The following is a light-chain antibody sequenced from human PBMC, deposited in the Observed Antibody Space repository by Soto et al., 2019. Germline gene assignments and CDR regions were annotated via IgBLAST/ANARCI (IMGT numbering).Light chain of an antibody. Sequence: QSALTQPASVSGSPGQSITISCTGTSSDVGGYNYVSWYQQHPGKAPKLMIYAVGNRPSGVSTRFSGSKSGNTASLTISGLQAEDEADYHCSSYTTSSTLLYVFGTGTKLTVL. CDR1: SSDVGGYNY. J-gene: IGLJ1*01. CDR3: SSYTTSSTLLYV. V-gene: IGLV2-14*01. CDR2: AVG.